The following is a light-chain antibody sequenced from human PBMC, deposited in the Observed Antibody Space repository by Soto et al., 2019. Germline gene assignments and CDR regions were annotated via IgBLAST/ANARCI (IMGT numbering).Light chain of an antibody. CDR1: SSNIGSNY. Sequence: QSVLTQPPSASGTPGQRVTISCSGSSSNIGSNYVNWYQHLPGTAPKLLIYRNIARPSGVPDRFSGSKSGTSASLAISGLRSEDEAVYYCCSYSGSYTSPLVFGTGTKLTVL. V-gene: IGLV1-47*01. CDR2: RNI. CDR3: CSYSGSYTSPLV. J-gene: IGLJ1*01.